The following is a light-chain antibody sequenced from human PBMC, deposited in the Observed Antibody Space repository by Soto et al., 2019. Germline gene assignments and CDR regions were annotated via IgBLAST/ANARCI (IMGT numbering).Light chain of an antibody. CDR3: QQYNNWPPWT. Sequence: EIVMSQSPATLSVSKWERATLSCRASQSISSNLAWYQQKPGQAPRLLIYGASTRATGIPARFSGSGSGTEFTLTISSLQSEDFAVYYCQQYNNWPPWTFGQGTKVDIK. J-gene: IGKJ1*01. V-gene: IGKV3-15*01. CDR2: GAS. CDR1: QSISSN.